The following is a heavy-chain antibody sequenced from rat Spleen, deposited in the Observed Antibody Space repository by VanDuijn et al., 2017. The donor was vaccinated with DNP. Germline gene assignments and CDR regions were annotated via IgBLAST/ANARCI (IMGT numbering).Heavy chain of an antibody. V-gene: IGHV5-22*01. CDR1: GFTFSDYY. D-gene: IGHD1-11*01. J-gene: IGHJ2*01. CDR2: ISYFGDNT. Sequence: EVQLVESGGDLVQPGGSLKLSCVASGFTFSDYYMAWVRQAPTKGLELVAYISYFGDNTYSGDSVKGRFTISRDNAKSTLYLQMNSLRSEDMATYYCARHGRRVFDYWGQGVMVTVSS. CDR3: ARHGRRVFDY.